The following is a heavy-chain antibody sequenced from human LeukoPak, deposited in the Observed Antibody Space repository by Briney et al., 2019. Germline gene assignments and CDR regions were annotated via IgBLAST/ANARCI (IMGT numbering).Heavy chain of an antibody. CDR1: GFTFSSYA. Sequence: PGGSLRLSCAASGFTFSSYAMSWVRQAPGKGLEWVSAISGSGGSTYYADSVKGRFTISRDNSKNTLYLQMNSLRAEDTAVYYCARTVEMATYYYGMDVWGQGTTVTVSS. V-gene: IGHV3-23*01. D-gene: IGHD5-12*01. CDR2: ISGSGGST. CDR3: ARTVEMATYYYGMDV. J-gene: IGHJ6*02.